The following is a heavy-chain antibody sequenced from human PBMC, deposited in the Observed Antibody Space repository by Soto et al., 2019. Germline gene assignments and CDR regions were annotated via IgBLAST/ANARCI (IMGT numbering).Heavy chain of an antibody. J-gene: IGHJ4*02. CDR1: GSTFSRSG. D-gene: IGHD7-27*01. Sequence: QVQLVESGGGVVQPGRSLRLSCAASGSTFSRSGMHWVRQAPGKGLEWVALKYSDGSNKYYLDSVKGRFTISRDNSKNTLYLQMNSLRAEDTAVYYCARDGINWGFDYWGQGTLVTVSS. V-gene: IGHV3-33*01. CDR3: ARDGINWGFDY. CDR2: KYSDGSNK.